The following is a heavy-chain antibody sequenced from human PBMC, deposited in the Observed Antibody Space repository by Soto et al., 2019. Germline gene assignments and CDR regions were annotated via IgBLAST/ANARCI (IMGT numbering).Heavy chain of an antibody. V-gene: IGHV4-30-4*01. CDR2: IYYSGST. CDR3: ALLWCGEPNYYYYGMDV. D-gene: IGHD3-10*01. Sequence: SETLSLTCTVSGGSISSGDYYWSWIRQPPGKGLEWIGYIYYSGSTYYNPSLKSRVTISVDTSKNQFSLKLSSVTAADTAVYYCALLWCGEPNYYYYGMDVWGQGTTVTVSS. J-gene: IGHJ6*02. CDR1: GGSISSGDYY.